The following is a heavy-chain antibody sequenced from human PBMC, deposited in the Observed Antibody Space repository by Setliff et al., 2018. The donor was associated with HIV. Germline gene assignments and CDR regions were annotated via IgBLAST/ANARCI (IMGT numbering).Heavy chain of an antibody. CDR2: INAGNGNT. Sequence: ASVKVSCKPSGYTFTTYGLSWVRQAPGQGLEWMGWINAGNGNTKYSQKFQGRVTITRDTSISTAYMELSSLRSEGTAVYYCARGIGQIRSSRGFTVTNYYFDYWGQGTLVTVSS. V-gene: IGHV1-8*03. CDR1: GYTFTTYG. D-gene: IGHD4-17*01. J-gene: IGHJ4*02. CDR3: ARGIGQIRSSRGFTVTNYYFDY.